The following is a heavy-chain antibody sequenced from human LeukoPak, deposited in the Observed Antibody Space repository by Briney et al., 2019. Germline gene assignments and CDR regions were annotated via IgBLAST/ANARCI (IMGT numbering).Heavy chain of an antibody. V-gene: IGHV4-34*01. D-gene: IGHD6-19*01. CDR3: ARGPSSGWYDAFDI. Sequence: SETLSLTCAVYGGSFSGYYWSWIRQPPGKGLEWIGEINHSGSTNYNPSLKSRVTISVDTSKNQFSLKLSPVTAADTAVYYCARGPSSGWYDAFDIWGQGTMVTVSS. CDR2: INHSGST. J-gene: IGHJ3*02. CDR1: GGSFSGYY.